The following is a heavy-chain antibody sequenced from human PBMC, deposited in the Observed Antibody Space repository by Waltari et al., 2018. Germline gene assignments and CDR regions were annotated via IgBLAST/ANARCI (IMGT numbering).Heavy chain of an antibody. Sequence: EVQLVESGGGVVQPGGSLRLSCAASGFTFTSYWMSWVRQAPGRGLEWVAKIKQDGSVQYYVDSVKGRFTISRDNAKNSLYLQMSSLRAEDTAVYYCARDAPDYYGSYYFEYWGQGTLVTVSS. CDR1: GFTFTSYW. D-gene: IGHD3-10*01. J-gene: IGHJ4*02. CDR2: IKQDGSVQ. CDR3: ARDAPDYYGSYYFEY. V-gene: IGHV3-7*01.